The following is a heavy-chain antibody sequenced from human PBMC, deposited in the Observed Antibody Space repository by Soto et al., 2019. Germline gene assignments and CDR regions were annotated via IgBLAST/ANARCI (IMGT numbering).Heavy chain of an antibody. V-gene: IGHV3-48*02. CDR1: GFTFSSYS. D-gene: IGHD3-3*01. CDR3: ARDPHDFWSGYYYSYYGMDV. J-gene: IGHJ6*02. CDR2: ISSSSSTI. Sequence: GGSLRLSCAASGFTFSSYSMNWVRQAPGKGLEWVSYISSSSSTIYYADSVKGRFTISRDNAKNSLYLQMNSLRDEDTAVYYCARDPHDFWSGYYYSYYGMDVWGQGTTVTVSS.